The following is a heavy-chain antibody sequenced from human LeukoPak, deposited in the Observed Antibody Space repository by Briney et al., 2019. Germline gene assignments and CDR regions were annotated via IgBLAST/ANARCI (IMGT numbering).Heavy chain of an antibody. Sequence: GGSLRLSCAASGFTFSSYWMSWVCQAPGKGLEWVANIKQDGSEKYYVDSVKGRFTISRDNAKNSLYLQMNSLRAEDTAVYYCAKQAARHPFDAFDIWGQGTMVTVSS. D-gene: IGHD6-6*01. V-gene: IGHV3-7*01. CDR1: GFTFSSYW. CDR3: AKQAARHPFDAFDI. J-gene: IGHJ3*02. CDR2: IKQDGSEK.